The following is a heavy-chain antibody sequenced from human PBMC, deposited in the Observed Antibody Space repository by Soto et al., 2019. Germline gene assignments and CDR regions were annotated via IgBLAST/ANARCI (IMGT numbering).Heavy chain of an antibody. D-gene: IGHD2-21*02. Sequence: SETLSLTCSVSGGSISSYYWSWIRQPPGKGLEWIGYIFYSGRSGSTNYNPSLKSRVTISVDTSKNQFSLKLSSVTAADTAVYYCARTALGWFDPWGQGTLVTVSS. V-gene: IGHV4-59*01. CDR1: GGSISSYY. CDR2: IFYSGRSGST. CDR3: ARTALGWFDP. J-gene: IGHJ5*02.